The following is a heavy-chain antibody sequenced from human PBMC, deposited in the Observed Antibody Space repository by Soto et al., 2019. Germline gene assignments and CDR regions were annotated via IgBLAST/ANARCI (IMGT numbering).Heavy chain of an antibody. CDR3: ARHHGDSSGYYNY. J-gene: IGHJ4*02. V-gene: IGHV5-51*01. CDR1: VYSFTSYW. Sequence: GESLKISCKVSVYSFTSYWIGWVRQMPGKGLEWMGIIYPGDSDTRYSPSFQGQVTISADKSISTAYLQWSSLKASDTAMYYCARHHGDSSGYYNYWGQGTLVTVSS. D-gene: IGHD3-22*01. CDR2: IYPGDSDT.